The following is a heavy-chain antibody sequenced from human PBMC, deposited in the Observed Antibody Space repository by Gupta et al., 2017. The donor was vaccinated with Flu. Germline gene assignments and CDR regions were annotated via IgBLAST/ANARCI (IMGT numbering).Heavy chain of an antibody. J-gene: IGHJ6*02. CDR2: INPNTGGT. CDR1: GYTLTGNY. CDR3: ARDVWSGRTMDA. V-gene: IGHV1-2*02. D-gene: IGHD3-3*01. Sequence: QVQLVQSGAEVKKPGASVKVSCKASGYTLTGNYMHWVRQAPGQGLEWMGWINPNTGGTNYAQKFQGRVTMTRDTSISTAYMELSRLRSDDTAVYYCARDVWSGRTMDAWGQGTTVTVSS.